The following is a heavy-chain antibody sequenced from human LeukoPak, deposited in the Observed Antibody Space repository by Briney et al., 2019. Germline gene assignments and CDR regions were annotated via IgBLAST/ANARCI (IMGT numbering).Heavy chain of an antibody. Sequence: PSETLSLTCTVSGGSISSYYWSWIRQPAGKGLEWIGRIYTSGSTNYNPSLKSRVTMSVDTSKNQFSLKLSSVNAAETAVYYCARLYPRDSSGYYHYYYYGMDVWGQGTTVTVS. V-gene: IGHV4-4*07. CDR3: ARLYPRDSSGYYHYYYYGMDV. D-gene: IGHD3-22*01. J-gene: IGHJ6*02. CDR1: GGSISSYY. CDR2: IYTSGST.